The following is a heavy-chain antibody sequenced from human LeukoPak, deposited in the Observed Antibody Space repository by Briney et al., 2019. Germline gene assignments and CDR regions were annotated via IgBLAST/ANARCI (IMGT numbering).Heavy chain of an antibody. D-gene: IGHD6-6*01. J-gene: IGHJ6*03. CDR1: GYSISSGYY. CDR3: ARGGGLDYYYYYMDV. CDR2: IYHSVST. Sequence: SETLSLTCTVSGYSISSGYYWGWIRQPPGKGLEWIGTIYHSVSTYYNPSLKSRVTISVDTSKNQFSLKLSSVTAADTAVYYCARGGGLDYYYYYMDVWGKGTTVTISS. V-gene: IGHV4-38-2*02.